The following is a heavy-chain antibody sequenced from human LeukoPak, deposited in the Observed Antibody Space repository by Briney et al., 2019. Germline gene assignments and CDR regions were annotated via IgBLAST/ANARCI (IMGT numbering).Heavy chain of an antibody. CDR1: GFTFSSYG. D-gene: IGHD3-22*01. V-gene: IGHV3-74*01. Sequence: GGSLRLSCAASGFTFSSYGMHWVRQAPGKGLVWVSRINSDGSSTSYADSVKGRFTISRDNAKNTLYLQMNSLRAEDTAVYYCARAAVVNPYYYYYMDVWGKGTTVTVSS. CDR3: ARAAVVNPYYYYYMDV. J-gene: IGHJ6*03. CDR2: INSDGSST.